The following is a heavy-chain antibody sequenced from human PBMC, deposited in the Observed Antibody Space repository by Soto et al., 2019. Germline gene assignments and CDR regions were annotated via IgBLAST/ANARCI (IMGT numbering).Heavy chain of an antibody. V-gene: IGHV3-33*01. J-gene: IGHJ4*02. Sequence: GGSLRLSCAASGFTFSSYGMHWVRQAPGKGLEWVAVIWYDGSNKYYADSVKGRFTISRDNSKNTLYLQMNSLRAEDTAVYYCAREGARRSGYYWGQGTLVTVSS. D-gene: IGHD1-26*01. CDR3: AREGARRSGYY. CDR1: GFTFSSYG. CDR2: IWYDGSNK.